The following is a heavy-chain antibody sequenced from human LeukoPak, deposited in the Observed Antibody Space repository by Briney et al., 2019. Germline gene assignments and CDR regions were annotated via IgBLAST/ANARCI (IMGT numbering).Heavy chain of an antibody. V-gene: IGHV3-30-3*01. J-gene: IGHJ4*02. D-gene: IGHD4-17*01. CDR1: GFTFSSYA. CDR2: ISYDGSNK. CDR3: GREGATVSTQIDY. Sequence: GESLRLSCAASGFTFSSYAMHWVRQAPGKGLEWVAVISYDGSNKYYADSVKGRFTISRDNSKNTLYLQMNSLRAEDTAVYFCGREGATVSTQIDYWGQGTLATVSS.